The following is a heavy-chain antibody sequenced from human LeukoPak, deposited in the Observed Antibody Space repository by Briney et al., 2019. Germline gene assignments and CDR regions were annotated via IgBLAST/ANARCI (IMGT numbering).Heavy chain of an antibody. Sequence: ASVKVSCKASGYTFTGYYMHWVRQAPGQGLEWMGWINPNSGGTNYAQKFQGRVTMTRDTSTSTVYMELSSLRSEDTAVYYCARDQAIFGVVNLYYYYGMDVWGQGTTVTVSS. CDR2: INPNSGGT. J-gene: IGHJ6*02. CDR3: ARDQAIFGVVNLYYYYGMDV. V-gene: IGHV1-2*02. CDR1: GYTFTGYY. D-gene: IGHD3-3*01.